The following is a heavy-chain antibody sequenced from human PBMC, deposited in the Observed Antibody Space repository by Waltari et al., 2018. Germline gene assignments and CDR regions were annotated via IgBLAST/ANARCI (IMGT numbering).Heavy chain of an antibody. V-gene: IGHV4-61*02. D-gene: IGHD6-19*01. CDR3: ARVAVAGTSPFDY. CDR1: GGSISSGSYY. J-gene: IGHJ4*02. CDR2: IYTSGST. Sequence: QVQLQESGPGLVKPSQTLSLTCTVSGGSISSGSYYWSWIRQPAGKGLEWIGRIYTSGSTNYNPSLKSRVTISVDTSNSQFSLKLSSGTAADTAGYYCARVAVAGTSPFDYWGQGTLVTVSS.